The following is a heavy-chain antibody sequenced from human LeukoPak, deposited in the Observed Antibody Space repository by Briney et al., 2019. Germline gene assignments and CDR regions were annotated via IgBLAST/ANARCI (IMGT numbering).Heavy chain of an antibody. V-gene: IGHV1-3*01. CDR3: ARGRGTSGSNRDFYYYYYMDV. J-gene: IGHJ6*03. Sequence: ASVKVSCKASGYIFTDYAIHWLRQAPGQRPEWMGWMNGGNGNTKYSQKFQGRITLIRDTSAATAYMEVSSLRHDDLAVYYCARGRGTSGSNRDFYYYYYMDVWGKGTTVTVSS. CDR1: GYIFTDYA. CDR2: MNGGNGNT. D-gene: IGHD2-15*01.